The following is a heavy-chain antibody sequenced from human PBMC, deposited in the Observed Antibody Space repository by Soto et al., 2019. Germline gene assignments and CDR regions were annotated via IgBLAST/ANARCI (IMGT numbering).Heavy chain of an antibody. D-gene: IGHD3-16*01. CDR1: SGSISSTNW. V-gene: IGHV4-4*02. CDR2: IYHSGSI. J-gene: IGHJ3*02. Sequence: PSETLSLTCAVSSGSISSTNWWSWVRQPPGKGLEWIGEIYHSGSINYNPSLNSRVTISVDKSKNQFSLTLSSVTAADTAVYYCGRALRGFSAFDIWGQGTMVTVSS. CDR3: GRALRGFSAFDI.